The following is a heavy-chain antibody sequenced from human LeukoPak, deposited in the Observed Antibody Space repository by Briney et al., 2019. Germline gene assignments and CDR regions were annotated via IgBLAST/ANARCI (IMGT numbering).Heavy chain of an antibody. Sequence: GGSLRLSCAASGFTFMNYDMHWVRQTPDKGLEWVAHIWHDGGKQYYADSVKGRFTISRDNSKNTLYLEMSSLRIEDTAIYYCARAFGCSGTSCHARWGYYYYAMDVWGQGTTVTVSS. CDR3: ARAFGCSGTSCHARWGYYYYAMDV. CDR2: IWHDGGKQ. CDR1: GFTFMNYD. J-gene: IGHJ6*02. V-gene: IGHV3-33*08. D-gene: IGHD2-2*01.